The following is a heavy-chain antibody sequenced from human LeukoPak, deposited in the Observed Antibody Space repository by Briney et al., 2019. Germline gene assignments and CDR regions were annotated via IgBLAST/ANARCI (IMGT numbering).Heavy chain of an antibody. CDR1: GGSFSGYY. CDR3: ARLLRARPGPRIVVVPAAIGRFDP. V-gene: IGHV4-34*01. D-gene: IGHD2-2*01. J-gene: IGHJ5*02. Sequence: SETLSLTCAVSGGSFSGYYWSWIRQPPGKGLEWIGEINHSGSTNYNPSLKSRVTISVDTSKNQFSLKLSSVTAADTAVYYCARLLRARPGPRIVVVPAAIGRFDPWGQGTLVTVSS. CDR2: INHSGST.